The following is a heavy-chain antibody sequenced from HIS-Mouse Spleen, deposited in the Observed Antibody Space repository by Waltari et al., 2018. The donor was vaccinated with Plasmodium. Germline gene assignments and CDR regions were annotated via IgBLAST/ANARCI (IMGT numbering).Heavy chain of an antibody. CDR1: GLPLSSHW. CDR2: IKQDGSEK. V-gene: IGHV3-7*01. D-gene: IGHD6-13*01. CDR3: ASSWYWYFDL. Sequence: EVQLVESGGGLVQPGGSLRLSCAASGLPLSSHWMTWDRQAPGKGLEWVANIKQDGSEKYYVDSVKGRFTISRDNAKNSLYLQMNSLRAEDTAVYYCASSWYWYFDLWGRGTLVTVSS. J-gene: IGHJ2*01.